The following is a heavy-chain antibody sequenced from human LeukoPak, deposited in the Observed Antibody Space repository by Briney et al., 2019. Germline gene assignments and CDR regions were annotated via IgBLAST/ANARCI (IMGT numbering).Heavy chain of an antibody. V-gene: IGHV1-18*01. J-gene: IGHJ6*02. CDR3: ARDVTMVRGVIVESHGMDV. CDR2: ISAYNGNT. Sequence: ASVKVSCKASGYTLTSYGISWVRQAPGQGLEWMGWISAYNGNTNYAQKLQGRVTMTTDTSTSTAYMELRSLRSDDTAVYYCARDVTMVRGVIVESHGMDVWGQGTTVTVSS. D-gene: IGHD3-10*01. CDR1: GYTLTSYG.